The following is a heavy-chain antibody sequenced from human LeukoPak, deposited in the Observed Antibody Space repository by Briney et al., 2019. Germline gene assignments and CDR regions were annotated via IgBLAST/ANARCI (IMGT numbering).Heavy chain of an antibody. D-gene: IGHD3-16*01. Sequence: ASVKVSCKASGYTFTSYGINWVRQAPGQGLEWMGWISTYNGDTNYAQKLQGRVTMTTDTSTSTAYMELRSLRSDDTAVYYCARGSSYGFSMGYWGQGTLVTVPS. J-gene: IGHJ4*02. CDR1: GYTFTSYG. CDR2: ISTYNGDT. V-gene: IGHV1-18*01. CDR3: ARGSSYGFSMGY.